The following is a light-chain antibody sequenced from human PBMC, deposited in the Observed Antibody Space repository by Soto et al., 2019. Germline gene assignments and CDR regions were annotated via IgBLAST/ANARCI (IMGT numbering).Light chain of an antibody. J-gene: IGKJ2*01. CDR1: QSLLYSSNNENY. V-gene: IGKV4-1*01. Sequence: DTVMTQSPDSLAVSLGERATINCKSSQSLLYSSNNENYLAWYQQKPGQPPQLLIYWASTREYGVPDRFSGSGYGTDFTLTISSLQAEDVAVYYCQQYYSAPYTFGQGTKLEIK. CDR2: WAS. CDR3: QQYYSAPYT.